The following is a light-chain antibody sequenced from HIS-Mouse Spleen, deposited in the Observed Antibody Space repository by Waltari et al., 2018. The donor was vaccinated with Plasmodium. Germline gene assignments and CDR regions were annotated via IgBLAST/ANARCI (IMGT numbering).Light chain of an antibody. CDR1: SSDVGGYNY. J-gene: IGLJ1*01. V-gene: IGLV2-14*03. CDR3: SSYTSSSTLNYV. Sequence: QSALTQPASVSGSPGQSNTISCTGTSSDVGGYNYVSCYQHHPGKTPNSMIYDVSNRPSGVSKRVSGSKSGNTASLTISGLQAEDEADYYCSSYTSSSTLNYVFGTGTKVTVL. CDR2: DVS.